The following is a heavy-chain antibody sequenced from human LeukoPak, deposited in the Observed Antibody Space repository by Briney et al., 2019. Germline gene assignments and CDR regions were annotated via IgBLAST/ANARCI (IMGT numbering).Heavy chain of an antibody. CDR2: IIPIFGTA. V-gene: IGHV1-69*13. CDR1: GGTFSSYA. D-gene: IGHD3-22*01. Sequence: SVKVSCKASGGTFSSYAISWVRQAPAQGLQWMGGIIPIFGTANYAQKFQGRVTITADESTSTAYMELSSLRSEDTAVYYCARGDNYDSSGPYGMDVWGQGTTVTVSS. CDR3: ARGDNYDSSGPYGMDV. J-gene: IGHJ6*02.